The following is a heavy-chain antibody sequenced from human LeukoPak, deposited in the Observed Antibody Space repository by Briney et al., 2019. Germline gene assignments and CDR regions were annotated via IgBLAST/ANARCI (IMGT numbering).Heavy chain of an antibody. J-gene: IGHJ4*02. D-gene: IGHD1-26*01. Sequence: ASVKVSCKASGGTFSSYAISWVRQAPGQGLEWMGGIIPIFGTANYAQKFQGRVTITADKSTSTAYMELSSLRSEDTAVYYCARSSLVGAINGGYYFDYWGQGTLVTVSS. CDR2: IIPIFGTA. V-gene: IGHV1-69*06. CDR3: ARSSLVGAINGGYYFDY. CDR1: GGTFSSYA.